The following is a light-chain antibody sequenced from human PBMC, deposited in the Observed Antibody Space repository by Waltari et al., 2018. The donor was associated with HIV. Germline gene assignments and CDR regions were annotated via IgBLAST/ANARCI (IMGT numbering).Light chain of an antibody. V-gene: IGLV1-51*02. J-gene: IGLJ3*02. CDR3: GTWDSSLSAVV. CDR2: ENN. CDR1: SSNIGNNF. Sequence: QSVLTQPPSVSAAPGQKVTISCSGSSSNIGNNFVSWYQQLPGTAPKLLIHENNNRPSGIPYRFSGSKSGTSATLGITGLQTGDGADYYCGTWDSSLSAVVFGGGTKLTVL.